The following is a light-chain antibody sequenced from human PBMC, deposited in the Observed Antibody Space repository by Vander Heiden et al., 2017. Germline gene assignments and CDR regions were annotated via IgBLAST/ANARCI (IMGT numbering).Light chain of an antibody. J-gene: IGKJ1*01. CDR3: MQNRT. CDR1: QSLHHSDGKTY. Sequence: IVMTQTPLSLSVTPGQPASISCKSSQSLHHSDGKTYVFWYLQKPGQPPQLLIYEGSNRFSGVKDRFSGSGSGTDFTLKISRVEAEDVGGDDGMQNRTFGQGTKVEIK. CDR2: EGS. V-gene: IGKV2D-29*01.